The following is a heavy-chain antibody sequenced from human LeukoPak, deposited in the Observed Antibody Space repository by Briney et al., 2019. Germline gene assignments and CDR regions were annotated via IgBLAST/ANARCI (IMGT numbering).Heavy chain of an antibody. Sequence: GGSLRLSCAASGFTFDDYAMHWVRQAPGKGLEWVSGISWNSGSIGYADSVKGRFTISRDNAKNSLYLQMSSLRAEDTALYYCAKDLRYSSSWFDGSFDYWGQGTLVTVSS. V-gene: IGHV3-9*01. CDR1: GFTFDDYA. D-gene: IGHD6-13*01. CDR2: ISWNSGSI. CDR3: AKDLRYSSSWFDGSFDY. J-gene: IGHJ4*02.